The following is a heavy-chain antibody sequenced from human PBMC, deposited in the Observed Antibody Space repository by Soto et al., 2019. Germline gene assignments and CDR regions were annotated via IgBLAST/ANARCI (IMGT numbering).Heavy chain of an antibody. CDR2: IYSSGST. V-gene: IGHV4-59*01. J-gene: IGHJ4*02. CDR3: AREGVGSSFSSLDF. CDR1: GGSIRSFY. D-gene: IGHD6-6*01. Sequence: SLPHSLPSTVSGGSIRSFYGSWILQTPRKGLEWIGYIYSSGSTSYIPSLKSRVTISVDTSKNQFSLRLSSVTAADTAVYYCAREGVGSSFSSLDFWGQGTLVTVSS.